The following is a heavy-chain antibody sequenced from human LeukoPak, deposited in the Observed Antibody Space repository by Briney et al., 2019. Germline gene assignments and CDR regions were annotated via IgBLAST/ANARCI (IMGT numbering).Heavy chain of an antibody. CDR2: INPNSGGT. J-gene: IGHJ5*02. Sequence: ASVKVSCKASGYTFTGYYMHWVRQAPGQGLEWMGWINPNSGGTNYQGRVTMTRDSSISTAYMELSRLRSDDTAVYYCARVETALEWPGNWFDPWGQGTLVTVSS. CDR3: ARVETALEWPGNWFDP. V-gene: IGHV1-2*02. CDR1: GYTFTGYY. D-gene: IGHD3-3*01.